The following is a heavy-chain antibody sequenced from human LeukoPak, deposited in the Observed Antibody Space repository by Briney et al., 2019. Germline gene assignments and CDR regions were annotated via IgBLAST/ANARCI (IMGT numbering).Heavy chain of an antibody. CDR3: AREVAVAGYFDY. V-gene: IGHV3-7*01. CDR1: GFTFSYAW. Sequence: GSLRLSCLGSGFTFSYAWMTWVRQAPGKGLEWVANIKQDGSEKYYVDSVKGRFTISRDNAKNSLYPQMNSLRAEDTAVYYCAREVAVAGYFDYWGQGTLVTVSS. CDR2: IKQDGSEK. J-gene: IGHJ4*02. D-gene: IGHD6-19*01.